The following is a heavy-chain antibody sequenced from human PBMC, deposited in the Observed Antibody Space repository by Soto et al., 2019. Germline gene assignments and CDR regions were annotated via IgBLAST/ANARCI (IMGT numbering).Heavy chain of an antibody. CDR3: PHFEGSLHCSGGSCYSVSYCYYGMDV. CDR1: GFSLSTSGVG. CDR2: IYWDDDK. Sequence: QITLKESGPTLVKPTQPLTLTCTFSGFSLSTSGVGVGWIRQPPGKALEWLALIYWDDDKRYSPSLKSRLTITKDTSQNQGVLTLPNMYPVDTATYYCPHFEGSLHCSGGSCYSVSYCYYGMDVWGQGTTVTVSS. J-gene: IGHJ6*02. V-gene: IGHV2-5*02. D-gene: IGHD2-15*01.